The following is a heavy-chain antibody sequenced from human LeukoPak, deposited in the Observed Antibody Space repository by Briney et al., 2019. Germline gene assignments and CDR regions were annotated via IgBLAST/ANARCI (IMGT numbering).Heavy chain of an antibody. CDR1: GFTFSSYS. CDR2: ISSSSSYI. Sequence: PGGSLRLSCAASGFTFSSYSMNWVRQAPGKGLEWVSSISSSSSYIYYADSVKGRFTISRDNAKNTLYLQMNSLRAEDTAVYYCARDRHIDWLSNDAFDIWGQGTMVTVSS. V-gene: IGHV3-21*01. CDR3: ARDRHIDWLSNDAFDI. D-gene: IGHD3-9*01. J-gene: IGHJ3*02.